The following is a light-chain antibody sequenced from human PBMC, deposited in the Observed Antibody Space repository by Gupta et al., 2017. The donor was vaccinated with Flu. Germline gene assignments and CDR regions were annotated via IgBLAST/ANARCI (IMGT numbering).Light chain of an antibody. CDR1: SLGNSN. CDR3: NSRENTNNNKGV. J-gene: IGLJ3*02. V-gene: IGLV3-19*01. Sequence: TFRTTAKADSLGNSNSGCYHHKPGQAPLLLLFAKNIRPSATPALFSGSTSGNTASLTIPGVQADEEAAYYCNSRENTNNNKGVFGGGTKLTVL. CDR2: AKN.